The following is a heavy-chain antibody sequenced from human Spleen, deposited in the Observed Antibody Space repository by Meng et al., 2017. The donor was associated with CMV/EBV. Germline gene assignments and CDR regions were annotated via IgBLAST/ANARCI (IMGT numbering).Heavy chain of an antibody. CDR3: ARAPTGRLRLHFDY. Sequence: SETLSLTCTVSGGSVSSGSYYWSWIRQPPGKGLEWIGYIYYSGSTNYNPSLKSRVTISVDTSKNQFSLKLSSETAADTAIYYCARAPTGRLRLHFDYWGPGTLVTVSS. CDR2: IYYSGST. CDR1: GGSVSSGSYY. D-gene: IGHD1-1*01. V-gene: IGHV4-61*01. J-gene: IGHJ4*02.